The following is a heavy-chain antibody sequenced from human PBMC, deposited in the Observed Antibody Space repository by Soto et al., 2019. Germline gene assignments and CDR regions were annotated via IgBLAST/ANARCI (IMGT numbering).Heavy chain of an antibody. D-gene: IGHD3-9*01. V-gene: IGHV4-34*01. CDR2: INHSGST. Sequence: PSETLSLTCAVYGGSFSGYYWSWIRQPSGKGLEWIGEINHSGSTNYNPSLKSRVTISVDTSKNEFSLKLSSVTAADTAVYYCARAARYYDILTGYSRSSFLDYWGQGTQVTVSS. CDR3: ARAARYYDILTGYSRSSFLDY. J-gene: IGHJ4*02. CDR1: GGSFSGYY.